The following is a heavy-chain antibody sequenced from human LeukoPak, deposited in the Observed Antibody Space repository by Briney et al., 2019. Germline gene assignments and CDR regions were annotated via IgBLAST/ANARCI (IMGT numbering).Heavy chain of an antibody. J-gene: IGHJ4*02. D-gene: IGHD3-9*01. Sequence: GESLKISCKGSGYFFNSYWIGWVRQMPGKGLEWMGIIYPGDSETRYSPSFQGQVTISADKSISVVYLQWSSLKASDTAIYYCARSDWLQYYFDYWGLGTLVTVSS. CDR2: IYPGDSET. V-gene: IGHV5-51*01. CDR1: GYFFNSYW. CDR3: ARSDWLQYYFDY.